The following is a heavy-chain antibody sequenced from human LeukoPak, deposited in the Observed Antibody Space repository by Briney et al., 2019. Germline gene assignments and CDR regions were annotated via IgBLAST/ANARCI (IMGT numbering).Heavy chain of an antibody. J-gene: IGHJ4*02. CDR2: SNHSGST. D-gene: IGHD2-15*01. V-gene: IGHV4-34*01. CDR1: GESLSGYY. CDR3: ARGGGRDFDY. Sequence: PTETLSHACAVYGESLSGYYCSSIRQPPGKGLEWIGDSNHSGSTNYNPSVKSQVTISVDTSKNQLSMNLNSVTAADTAVYYGARGGGRDFDYWGQGTLVTVSS.